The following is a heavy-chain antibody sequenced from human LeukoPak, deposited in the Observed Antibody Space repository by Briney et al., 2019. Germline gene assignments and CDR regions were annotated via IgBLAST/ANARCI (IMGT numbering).Heavy chain of an antibody. V-gene: IGHV3-7*03. J-gene: IGHJ6*02. Sequence: GGSLRLSCAASGFTFSSYWMNWARQAPGKGLEWVASINHNGNVNYYVDSVKGRFTISRDNAKNSLYLQISNLRAEDTAVYFCARGGGLDVWGQGATVTVSS. CDR2: INHNGNVN. CDR1: GFTFSSYW. D-gene: IGHD3-16*01. CDR3: ARGGGLDV.